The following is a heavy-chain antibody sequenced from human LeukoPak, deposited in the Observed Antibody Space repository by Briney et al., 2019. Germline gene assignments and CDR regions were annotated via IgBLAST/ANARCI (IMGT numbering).Heavy chain of an antibody. CDR3: ARGPIAVAGTYYYCYMDV. Sequence: GASVKVSCKASGYTFTGYYMHWVRQAPGEGLEWMGGFDPEDAKTIYAQRFQGRVTLTEDTSTDTAYMELSSLRSEDTAVYYCARGPIAVAGTYYYCYMDVWGKGTTVTVSS. D-gene: IGHD6-19*01. J-gene: IGHJ6*03. V-gene: IGHV1-24*01. CDR2: FDPEDAKT. CDR1: GYTFTGYY.